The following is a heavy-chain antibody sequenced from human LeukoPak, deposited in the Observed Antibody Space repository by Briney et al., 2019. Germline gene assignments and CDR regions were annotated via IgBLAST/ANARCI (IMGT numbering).Heavy chain of an antibody. CDR3: TRAYYGSGIGGDY. J-gene: IGHJ4*02. CDR1: GFTFSGSA. CDR2: IRSKANSYAT. Sequence: PGGSLKLSCAASGFTFSGSAMHWVRQASGKGLEWVGRIRSKANSYATAYAASVKGRFTIPRDDSKNTAYLQMNSLKTEDTAVYYCTRAYYGSGIGGDYWGQGTLVTVSS. D-gene: IGHD3-10*01. V-gene: IGHV3-73*01.